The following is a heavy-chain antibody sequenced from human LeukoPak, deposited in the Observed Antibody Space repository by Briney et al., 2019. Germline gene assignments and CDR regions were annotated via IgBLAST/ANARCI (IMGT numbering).Heavy chain of an antibody. Sequence: GGSLRLSCAASGFTFSSYSISWVRQAPGKGLEWVSSITSSGAYIDYADSVKDRFTISRDNAKNSLYLQMNSLRAEDTAVYYCARVTFVATTNNYYFYHMDVWGKGTSVTVSS. J-gene: IGHJ6*03. V-gene: IGHV3-21*01. D-gene: IGHD5-24*01. CDR3: ARVTFVATTNNYYFYHMDV. CDR1: GFTFSSYS. CDR2: ITSSGAYI.